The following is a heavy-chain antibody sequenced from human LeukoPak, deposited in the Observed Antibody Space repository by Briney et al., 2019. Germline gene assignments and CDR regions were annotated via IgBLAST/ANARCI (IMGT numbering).Heavy chain of an antibody. CDR2: ITGSGEST. D-gene: IGHD3-10*01. CDR3: AKGTSASWTYYSAWNY. V-gene: IGHV3-23*01. CDR1: GFTFSSYA. Sequence: GGSLRLSCAASGFTFSSYAMSWVRQAPGKGLEWVSTITGSGESTYYADSVKGRFTISRDSSKNTPYLQMNSLRAEDTAVYYCAKGTSASWTYYSAWNYWGQGTLVTVSS. J-gene: IGHJ4*02.